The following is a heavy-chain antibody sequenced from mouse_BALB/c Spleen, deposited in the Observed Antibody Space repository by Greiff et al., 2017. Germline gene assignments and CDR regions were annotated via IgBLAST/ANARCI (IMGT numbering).Heavy chain of an antibody. CDR3: ARGKTGDWYFDV. J-gene: IGHJ1*01. Sequence: EVQLVESGGGLVQPGGSRKLSCAASGFTFSDYGMAWVRQAPGKGPEWVAFISNLAYSIYYADTVTGRFTISRENAKNTLYLEMSSLRSEDTAMYYCARGKTGDWYFDVWGAGTTVTVSS. CDR2: ISNLAYSI. D-gene: IGHD4-1*01. V-gene: IGHV5-15*02. CDR1: GFTFSDYG.